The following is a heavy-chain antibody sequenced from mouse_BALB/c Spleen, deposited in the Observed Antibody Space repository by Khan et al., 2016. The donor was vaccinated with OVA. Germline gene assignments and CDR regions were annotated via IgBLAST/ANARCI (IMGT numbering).Heavy chain of an antibody. J-gene: IGHJ2*01. Sequence: DVHLVESGGGLVQPGGSRKLSCTASGFTFSSYGMHWVRQAPEQGLEWVAYISGDSSTIYFADTVKGRFTISRDNPNNTLFLQMTSLLSEDTARYYCATSYFDGYYFDYWGPGTTLTVSS. CDR3: ATSYFDGYYFDY. V-gene: IGHV5-17*02. CDR2: ISGDSSTI. CDR1: GFTFSSYG.